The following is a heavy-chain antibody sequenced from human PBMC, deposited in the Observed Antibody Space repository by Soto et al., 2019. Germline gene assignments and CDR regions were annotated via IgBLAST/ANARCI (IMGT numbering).Heavy chain of an antibody. D-gene: IGHD3-22*01. CDR3: ARGFYDSEGYSNPFDN. V-gene: IGHV1-8*01. CDR2: MNPNSGNT. CDR1: GYTFTSYD. Sequence: ASVKVSCKASGYTFTSYDINWVRQATGQGLEWMGWMNPNSGNTGYAQKFQGRVTMTRNTSISTAYMELSSLRSEDTAVYYCARGFYDSEGYSNPFDNWGQGTLVTVSS. J-gene: IGHJ4*02.